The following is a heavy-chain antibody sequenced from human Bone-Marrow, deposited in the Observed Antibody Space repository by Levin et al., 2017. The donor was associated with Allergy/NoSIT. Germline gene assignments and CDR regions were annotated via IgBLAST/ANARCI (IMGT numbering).Heavy chain of an antibody. CDR1: GGSISSGGGY. D-gene: IGHD6-6*01. CDR2: IYYSGST. V-gene: IGHV4-30-4*01. Sequence: NTSETLSLTCTVSGGSISSGGGYWSWIRQSPGEGLEWIGYIYYSGSTDYNPSLKSRVIISADTSKNQLSLTLTSVTAADTAVYYCAREGSSAYFDYWGQGTLVTVSS. CDR3: AREGSSAYFDY. J-gene: IGHJ4*02.